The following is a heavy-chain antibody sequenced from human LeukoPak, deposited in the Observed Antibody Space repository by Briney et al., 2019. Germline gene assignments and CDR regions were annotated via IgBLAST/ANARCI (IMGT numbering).Heavy chain of an antibody. Sequence: GGSLRLSSASSGFTFSNYGMHWVRQAPGKGLEWVAYIRFDGSQKYYGDSVRGRFTISRDNPNNMVYLQMNSLRAEDTAVYYCASGGYDILTASGYWGQGTLVTVSS. D-gene: IGHD3-9*01. CDR2: IRFDGSQK. CDR3: ASGGYDILTASGY. CDR1: GFTFSNYG. V-gene: IGHV3-30*02. J-gene: IGHJ4*02.